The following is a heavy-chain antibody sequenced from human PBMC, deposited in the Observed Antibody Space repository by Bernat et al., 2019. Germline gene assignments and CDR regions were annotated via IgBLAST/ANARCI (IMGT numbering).Heavy chain of an antibody. Sequence: QVQLVQSGPEVKKPGASVKVSCKASGYTFIHYDITWVRQAPGQGLEWVGRISAHNGNTNYGQKVQGRVTMTTDTSTSTAYMELRSLRSNDTAVYYCAREHQWLASNGMDVWGKGTTVSVSS. V-gene: IGHV1-18*01. CDR3: AREHQWLASNGMDV. CDR1: GYTFIHYD. D-gene: IGHD6-19*01. CDR2: ISAHNGNT. J-gene: IGHJ6*04.